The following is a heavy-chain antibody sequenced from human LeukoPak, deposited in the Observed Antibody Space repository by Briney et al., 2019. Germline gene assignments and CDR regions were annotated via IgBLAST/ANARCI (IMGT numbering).Heavy chain of an antibody. CDR2: IKHDASEK. J-gene: IGHJ3*02. CDR3: ARTTKYSFDI. CDR1: GFTFSDYW. Sequence: GGSLRLSCVASGFTFSDYWKSWVRQAPGKGLEWVAHIKHDASEKYYVDSVKGRFTISRDNAKNSLYLPMNSLRSEDTAVYYCARTTKYSFDIWGQGTMVTVSS. D-gene: IGHD2/OR15-2a*01. V-gene: IGHV3-7*04.